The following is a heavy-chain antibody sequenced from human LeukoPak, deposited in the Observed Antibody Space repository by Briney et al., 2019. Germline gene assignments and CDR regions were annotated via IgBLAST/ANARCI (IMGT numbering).Heavy chain of an antibody. CDR1: GFTFSAFA. CDR3: ARGSFSGHNPFDY. V-gene: IGHV3-30-3*01. D-gene: IGHD1-1*01. Sequence: GGSLRLSCAASGFTFSAFAMHWARQAPGKGLEWVAAISYDASNKYYAVSVRGRFTISRDNSRNTLFLQMNSLRADDTAVYYCARGSFSGHNPFDYWGQGTLVTVSS. J-gene: IGHJ4*02. CDR2: ISYDASNK.